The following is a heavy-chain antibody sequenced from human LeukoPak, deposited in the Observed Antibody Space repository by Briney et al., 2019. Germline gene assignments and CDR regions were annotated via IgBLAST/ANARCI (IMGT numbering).Heavy chain of an antibody. Sequence: ASVKVSCKVSGYTLTELSMHWVRQAPGKGLEWMGGFDPEDGETIYAQKFQGRVTMTEDTSTDTAYMELGSLRSEDTAVYYCATQHIVVVTVSRAFDIWGQGTMVTVSS. CDR3: ATQHIVVVTVSRAFDI. J-gene: IGHJ3*02. D-gene: IGHD2-21*02. V-gene: IGHV1-24*01. CDR2: FDPEDGET. CDR1: GYTLTELS.